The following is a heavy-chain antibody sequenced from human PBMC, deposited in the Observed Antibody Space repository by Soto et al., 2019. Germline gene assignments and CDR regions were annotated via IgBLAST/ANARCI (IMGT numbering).Heavy chain of an antibody. CDR1: GFTFSSYS. CDR3: ARDMGPVYMVRGVDGDDAFDI. Sequence: GGSLRLSCAASGFTFSSYSMNWVRQAPGKGLEWVSYISSSSSTIYYADSVKGRFTISRDIAKNSLYLKMNSLRDEDTAVYYCARDMGPVYMVRGVDGDDAFDIWGQGTMVTVSS. V-gene: IGHV3-48*02. D-gene: IGHD3-10*01. CDR2: ISSSSSTI. J-gene: IGHJ3*02.